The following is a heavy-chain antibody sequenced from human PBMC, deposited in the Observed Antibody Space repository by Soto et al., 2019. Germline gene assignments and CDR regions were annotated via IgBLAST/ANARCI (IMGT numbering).Heavy chain of an antibody. CDR1: GGSISSSSYY. D-gene: IGHD6-6*01. CDR3: ARGQGLNIEYSSSAPLYYMDV. V-gene: IGHV4-39*01. CDR2: IYYSGST. Sequence: QLQLQESGPGLVKPSETLSLTCTVSGGSISSSSYYWGWIRQPPGKGLEWIGSIYYSGSTYYNPSLKSRVTISVDTSKNQFSLKLSSVTAADTAVYYCARGQGLNIEYSSSAPLYYMDVWGKGTTVTVSS. J-gene: IGHJ6*03.